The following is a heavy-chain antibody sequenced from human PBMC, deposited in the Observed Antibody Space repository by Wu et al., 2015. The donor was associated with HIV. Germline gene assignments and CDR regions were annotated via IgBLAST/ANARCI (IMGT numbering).Heavy chain of an antibody. V-gene: IGHV1-2*02. CDR1: GYTFTGYY. Sequence: QVQMVQSGAEVKKPGASVKVSCKASGYTFTGYYLHWIRQAPGQGFEWMGRINPANGGTNYAQKFQGRVSMTRDTSISTAYLELSRLTSDDTATYYCVTFGSGSYYHYDYWGQGTLVTVSS. D-gene: IGHD3-10*01. CDR2: INPANGGT. CDR3: VTFGSGSYYHYDY. J-gene: IGHJ4*02.